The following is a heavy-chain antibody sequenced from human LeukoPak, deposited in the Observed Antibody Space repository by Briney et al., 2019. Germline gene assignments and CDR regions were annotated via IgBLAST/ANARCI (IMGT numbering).Heavy chain of an antibody. Sequence: GGSLRLSCAASGFTFSSYSMNWVRQAPGKGLLWVSRINTDGSSTSYADSVKGRFTISRDNAKNTLYLQMNSLRAEDTAVYYCARARAYYYPDAFDIWGQGTMVTVSS. D-gene: IGHD3-22*01. CDR1: GFTFSSYS. CDR3: ARARAYYYPDAFDI. V-gene: IGHV3-74*01. CDR2: INTDGSST. J-gene: IGHJ3*02.